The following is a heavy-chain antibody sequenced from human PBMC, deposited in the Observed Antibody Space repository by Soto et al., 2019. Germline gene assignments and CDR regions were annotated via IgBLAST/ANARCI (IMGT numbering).Heavy chain of an antibody. CDR2: IYYSGST. Sequence: PSETLSLTCTVSGGSISSSSYYWGWIRQPPGKGLEWIGSIYYSGSTTYSPSLKSRVTMSVDMSNNQFSLKLSSLTAADTAVYYCARVIKVPGRYYLDFWAQGTQVTVSS. CDR1: GGSISSSSYY. J-gene: IGHJ4*02. CDR3: ARVIKVPGRYYLDF. D-gene: IGHD3-22*01. V-gene: IGHV4-39*07.